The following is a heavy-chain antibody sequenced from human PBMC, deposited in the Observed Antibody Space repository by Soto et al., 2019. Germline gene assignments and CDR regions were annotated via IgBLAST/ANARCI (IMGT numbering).Heavy chain of an antibody. V-gene: IGHV4-39*01. CDR2: IYYSGST. D-gene: IGHD6-13*01. J-gene: IGHJ5*02. Sequence: AETLSLTCTVSGGSISSSSYYWGWIRQPPGKGLEWIGSIYYSGSTYYNPSLKSRVTISVDTSKNQFSLKLSSVTAADTAVYYCARGAGAAADFGRNWFDPWGQGTLVTVSS. CDR1: GGSISSSSYY. CDR3: ARGAGAAADFGRNWFDP.